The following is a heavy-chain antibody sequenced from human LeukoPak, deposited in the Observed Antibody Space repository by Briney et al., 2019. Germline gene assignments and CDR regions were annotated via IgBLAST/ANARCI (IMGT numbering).Heavy chain of an antibody. Sequence: PGGSLRLSCAASGFTFSSYWMHWVRQAPGKGLVWVSRISTDGSGTNYADSVKGRFTISRDNAKNTLYLQLNSLRAEDTAVYYCARDSKYQLLYYFDYWGQGTLVTVSS. V-gene: IGHV3-74*01. D-gene: IGHD2-2*01. CDR3: ARDSKYQLLYYFDY. CDR1: GFTFSSYW. J-gene: IGHJ4*02. CDR2: ISTDGSGT.